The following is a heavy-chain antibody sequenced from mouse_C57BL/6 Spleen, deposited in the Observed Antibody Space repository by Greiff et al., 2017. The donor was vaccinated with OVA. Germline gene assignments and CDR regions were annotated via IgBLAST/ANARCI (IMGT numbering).Heavy chain of an antibody. CDR2: IDPETGGT. CDR3: TSGSSYSGYYFDY. V-gene: IGHV1-15*01. D-gene: IGHD1-1*01. Sequence: QVQLQQSGAELVRPGASVTLSCKASGYTFTDYEMHWVKQTPVHGLEWIGAIDPETGGTAYNQKFKGKAILTADKSSSTAYMELRSLTSEDSAVYYCTSGSSYSGYYFDYWGQGTTLTVSS. J-gene: IGHJ2*01. CDR1: GYTFTDYE.